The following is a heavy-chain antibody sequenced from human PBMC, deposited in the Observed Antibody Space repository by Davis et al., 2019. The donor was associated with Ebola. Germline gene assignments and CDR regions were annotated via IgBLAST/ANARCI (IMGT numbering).Heavy chain of an antibody. CDR2: IKSKTDGGTT. J-gene: IGHJ5*02. CDR1: GFTFSNAW. Sequence: PGGSLRLSCAASGFTFSNAWMSWVRQAPGKGLEWVGRIKSKTDGGTTDYAAPVKGRFTISRDDSKNTLYLQMNSLKTEDTAVYYCTTDPSVRSSGDNWFDPWGQGTLVTVSS. CDR3: TTDPSVRSSGDNWFDP. D-gene: IGHD5/OR15-5a*01. V-gene: IGHV3-15*01.